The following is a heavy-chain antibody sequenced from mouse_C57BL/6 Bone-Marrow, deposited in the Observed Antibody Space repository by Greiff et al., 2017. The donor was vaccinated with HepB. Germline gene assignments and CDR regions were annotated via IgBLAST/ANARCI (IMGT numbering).Heavy chain of an antibody. V-gene: IGHV14-4*01. CDR3: TYWDVGVDY. Sequence: EVQLQQSGAELVRPGASVKLSCTASGFNIKDDYMHWVKQRPEQGLEWIGWIDPENGDTEYASKFQGKATITADTSSNTAYLQLSSLTSEDTAVYYCTYWDVGVDYGGQGTTLTVSA. D-gene: IGHD4-1*01. CDR1: GFNIKDDY. J-gene: IGHJ2*01. CDR2: IDPENGDT.